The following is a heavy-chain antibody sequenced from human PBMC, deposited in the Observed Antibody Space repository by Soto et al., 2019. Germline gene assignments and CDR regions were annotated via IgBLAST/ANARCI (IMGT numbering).Heavy chain of an antibody. CDR3: ARGGAVVVPGAVDRHNWFDP. D-gene: IGHD2-2*01. Sequence: QVQLVQSGAEVKKPGSSVKVSCEASGGTFSSYSFSWVRQAPGQGLEWMGRVIPILGMANYAQKFQGRVTITADKYTSTVYMAPGSLRSEDTAVYYCARGGAVVVPGAVDRHNWFDPWGQGTLVTVSS. J-gene: IGHJ5*02. CDR1: GGTFSSYS. V-gene: IGHV1-69*02. CDR2: VIPILGMA.